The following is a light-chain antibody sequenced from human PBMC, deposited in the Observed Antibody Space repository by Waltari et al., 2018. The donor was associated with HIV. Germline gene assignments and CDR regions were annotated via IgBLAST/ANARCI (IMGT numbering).Light chain of an antibody. CDR3: TSYTSGSVL. CDR2: EVH. V-gene: IGLV2-14*01. J-gene: IGLJ2*01. CDR1: NVDVGAFKF. Sequence: QSALTQPASVSGSPGQSITISCPGINVDVGAFKFVPRYQHHPGKAPKLIIYEVHNRPSGVSDRFSGSKSGNSASLTISGLQTADEADYYCTSYTSGSVLFGGGTNLTVL.